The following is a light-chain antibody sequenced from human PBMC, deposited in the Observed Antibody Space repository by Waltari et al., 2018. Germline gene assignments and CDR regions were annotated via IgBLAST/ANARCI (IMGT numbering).Light chain of an antibody. CDR1: QDIQTF. CDR3: LQYDNLPYA. V-gene: IGKV1-33*01. Sequence: DTQMTQSPSSLSASVGDRVTITCQASQDIQTFLNWFKQKPGKAPQLLIYDACKLETGFPSRFRGSGSGTSFTFTISSLQPHDSAVYFCLQYDNLPYAFGQGTRLEI. CDR2: DAC. J-gene: IGKJ2*01.